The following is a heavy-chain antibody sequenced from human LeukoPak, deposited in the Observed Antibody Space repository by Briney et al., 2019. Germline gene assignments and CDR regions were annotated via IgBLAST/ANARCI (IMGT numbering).Heavy chain of an antibody. CDR3: AKSGYNRFDY. CDR2: IYSGGST. V-gene: IGHV3-66*01. J-gene: IGHJ4*02. CDR1: EFSVGSNY. Sequence: PGGSLRLSCAASEFSVGSNYMTWVRQAPGKGLEWVSLIYSGGSTYYADSVKGRFTISRDNSKNTLYLQMNSLRAEDTALYFCAKSGYNRFDYWGQGTLVTVSS. D-gene: IGHD5-24*01.